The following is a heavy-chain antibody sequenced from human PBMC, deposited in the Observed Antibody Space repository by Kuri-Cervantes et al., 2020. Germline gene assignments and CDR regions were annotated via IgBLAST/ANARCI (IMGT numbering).Heavy chain of an antibody. Sequence: ASVKVSCKASGYTFTDYYIHWVRQAPGQGLEWMGWINPKAGTTNYAQNFRGRVTMTRDTSINTAYMDLRRLRSDDTAVFYCARAPPAYSNPDDYWGQGTPVTVSS. D-gene: IGHD4-11*01. CDR3: ARAPPAYSNPDDY. V-gene: IGHV1-2*02. CDR1: GYTFTDYY. J-gene: IGHJ4*02. CDR2: INPKAGTT.